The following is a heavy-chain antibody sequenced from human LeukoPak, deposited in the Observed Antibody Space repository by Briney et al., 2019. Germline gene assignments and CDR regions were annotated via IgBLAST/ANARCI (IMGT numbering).Heavy chain of an antibody. CDR3: RSMVRGVNDRDWFDP. CDR1: GFAFSSYG. Sequence: GGSLRLSCAASGFAFSSYGMHWVRQAPGKGLEWVAFIRYDGSNKYYADSVKGRFTISRDNSKNTLYLQMNSLRAEDTAVYYCRSMVRGVNDRDWFDPWGQGTLVTASS. V-gene: IGHV3-30*02. J-gene: IGHJ5*02. D-gene: IGHD3-10*01. CDR2: IRYDGSNK.